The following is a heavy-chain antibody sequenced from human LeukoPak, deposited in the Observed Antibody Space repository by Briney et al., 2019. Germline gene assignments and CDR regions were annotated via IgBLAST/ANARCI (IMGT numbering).Heavy chain of an antibody. CDR2: ISYDGSNK. CDR1: GFTDSSNS. V-gene: IGHV3-30*01. CDR3: ARDFASWPQLSVGYFDL. J-gene: IGHJ2*01. Sequence: GGSLRLSCAASGFTDSSNSMSWVRQAPGKGLEWVAVISYDGSNKYYADSVRGRFTISRDNSKNTLYLQMNGLRAEDTAVYYCARDFASWPQLSVGYFDLWGRGTLVTVSS. D-gene: IGHD5-24*01.